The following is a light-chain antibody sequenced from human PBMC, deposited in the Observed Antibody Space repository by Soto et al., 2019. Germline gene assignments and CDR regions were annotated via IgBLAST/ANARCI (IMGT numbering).Light chain of an antibody. J-gene: IGKJ2*01. CDR3: QQYNNWPYT. Sequence: EIVMTQSPATLSVSPGGSATLSCRASQHVSSSFAWYRQKPGQAPTLVIYRASTRATGIPARFSGSGSGTEFTLTISSLQSEDFAVYYCQQYNNWPYTFGQGTKLEIK. CDR2: RAS. V-gene: IGKV3-15*01. CDR1: QHVSSS.